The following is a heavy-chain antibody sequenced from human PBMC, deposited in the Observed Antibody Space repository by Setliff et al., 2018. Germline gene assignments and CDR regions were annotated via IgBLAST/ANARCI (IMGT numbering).Heavy chain of an antibody. D-gene: IGHD2-2*01. CDR1: GFTFSDHA. J-gene: IGHJ3*02. V-gene: IGHV3-64D*09. CDR2: ISSSGGNT. Sequence: GESLTISCSASGFTFSDHAMHWVRQSPGKGLEYVSTISSSGGNTYHTDSVKGRFTISRDNSKNTLYLQMSSLRADDTAMYYCVRDRYCSNTNCYDAFDIWGQGTMVTVSS. CDR3: VRDRYCSNTNCYDAFDI.